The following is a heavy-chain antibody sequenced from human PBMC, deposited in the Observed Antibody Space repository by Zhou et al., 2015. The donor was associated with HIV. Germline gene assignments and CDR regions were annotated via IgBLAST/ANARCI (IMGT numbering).Heavy chain of an antibody. D-gene: IGHD3-22*01. CDR3: ARAVVLPETYYYDSSGYSLDY. CDR1: GGTFSSYA. J-gene: IGHJ4*02. CDR2: IIPIFGTA. V-gene: IGHV1-69*01. Sequence: QVQLVQSGAEVKKPGSSVKVSCKASGGTFSSYAISWVRQAPGQGLEWMGGIIPIFGTANYAQKFQGRVTITADESTSTAYMELSSLRSEDTAVYYCARAVVLPETYYYDSSGYSLDYWGQGTLVTVSS.